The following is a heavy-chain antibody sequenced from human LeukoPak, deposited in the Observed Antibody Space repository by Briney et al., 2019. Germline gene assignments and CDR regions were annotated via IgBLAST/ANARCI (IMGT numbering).Heavy chain of an antibody. D-gene: IGHD3-10*01. CDR2: INTNTGNP. Sequence: ASVRVSCKASGYTFTSYAMNWVRQAPGQGLEWMRWINTNTGNPTYAQGFTGRFVFSLDTSVSTAYLQISSLKAEDTAVYYCARERGSGSYPGKPFDYWGQGTLVTVSS. CDR1: GYTFTSYA. J-gene: IGHJ4*02. CDR3: ARERGSGSYPGKPFDY. V-gene: IGHV7-4-1*02.